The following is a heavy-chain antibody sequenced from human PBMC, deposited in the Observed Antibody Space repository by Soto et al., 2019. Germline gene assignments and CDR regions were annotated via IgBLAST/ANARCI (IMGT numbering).Heavy chain of an antibody. V-gene: IGHV3-13*01. CDR3: ARVASSSWFLDY. J-gene: IGHJ4*02. CDR1: GFTFSSYD. D-gene: IGHD6-13*01. CDR2: IGTAGDT. Sequence: GGSLRLSCADSGFTFSSYDMHWVRQATGKGLEWVSAIGTAGDTYYPGSVKGRFTISRENAKNSLYLQMNSLRAGDTAVYYCARVASSSWFLDYWGQGTLVTVSS.